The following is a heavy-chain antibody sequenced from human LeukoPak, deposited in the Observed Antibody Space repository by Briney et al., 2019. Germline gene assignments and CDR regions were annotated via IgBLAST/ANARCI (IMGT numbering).Heavy chain of an antibody. CDR2: IKQDGSEK. V-gene: IGHV3-7*01. CDR1: GFTFSSYS. Sequence: GGSLRLSCAASGFTFSSYSMNWVRQAPGKGLEWVANIKQDGSEKYYVDSVKGRFTISRDNAKNSLYLQMNSLRAEDTAVYYCARDRLWREIYYFDYWGQGTLVTVSS. J-gene: IGHJ4*02. D-gene: IGHD2-15*01. CDR3: ARDRLWREIYYFDY.